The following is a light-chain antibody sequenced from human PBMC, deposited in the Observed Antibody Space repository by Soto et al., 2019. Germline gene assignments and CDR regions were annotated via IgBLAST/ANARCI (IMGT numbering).Light chain of an antibody. J-gene: IGKJ4*01. Sequence: EIVLTQSPDTLSLSPGERATLSCRASQSVSGYLGWYQQKPGQAPRLLIYDASNMAYGVPARFRGSGSGTNFTLTIASLEPEDFAVYYCQQRSNWPYLTFGGGTRV. CDR2: DAS. CDR3: QQRSNWPYLT. V-gene: IGKV3-11*01. CDR1: QSVSGY.